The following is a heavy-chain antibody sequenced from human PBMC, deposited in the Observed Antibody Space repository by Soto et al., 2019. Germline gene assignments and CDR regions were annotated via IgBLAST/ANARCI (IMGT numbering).Heavy chain of an antibody. J-gene: IGHJ3*02. CDR1: GYTFINYG. Sequence: QVQLVQSGAEVKKPGASVRVSCKTSGYTFINYGITWVRQAPGQGLEWMGWLSAYNGDTSSSEKLQDRFTMTTDTSTNTVYMDLRSLRSYDTAVYYCARWSAIVGGAEALDIWGQGTMVIVSS. CDR2: LSAYNGDT. D-gene: IGHD1-26*01. V-gene: IGHV1-18*01. CDR3: ARWSAIVGGAEALDI.